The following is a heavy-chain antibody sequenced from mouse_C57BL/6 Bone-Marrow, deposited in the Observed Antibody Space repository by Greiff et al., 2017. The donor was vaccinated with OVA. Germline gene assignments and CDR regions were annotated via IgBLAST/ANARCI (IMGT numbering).Heavy chain of an antibody. D-gene: IGHD1-1*01. V-gene: IGHV1-50*01. CDR2: IDPSDSYT. J-gene: IGHJ4*01. Sequence: QVQLQQPGAELVKPGASVKLSCKASGYTFTSYWMQWVKQRPGQGLEWIGEIDPSDSYTNYNHKFKGKATLTVDTSSSTAYMQLSSLTSEDSAVYYWARGITTVGAPYYYAMDYWGQGTSGTVAA. CDR3: ARGITTVGAPYYYAMDY. CDR1: GYTFTSYW.